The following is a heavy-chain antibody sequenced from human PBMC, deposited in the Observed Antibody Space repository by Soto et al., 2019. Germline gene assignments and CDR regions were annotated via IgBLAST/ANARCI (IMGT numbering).Heavy chain of an antibody. CDR3: VREPYYYGSRYVFDI. CDR1: GFTFSSYA. Sequence: QVQVVASGGGVVQPGRSLRLSCAASGFTFSSYAMHWVRQAPGKGLEWVALISYDGSNKYCADSVKGRFTISRDNSKNTLDLQMNSLRDEDTALYYCVREPYYYGSRYVFDIWGQGTMVTVST. V-gene: IGHV3-30-3*01. CDR2: ISYDGSNK. D-gene: IGHD3-10*01. J-gene: IGHJ3*02.